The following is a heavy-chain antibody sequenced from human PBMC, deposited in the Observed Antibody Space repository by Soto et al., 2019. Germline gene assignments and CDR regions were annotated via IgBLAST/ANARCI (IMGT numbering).Heavy chain of an antibody. CDR1: GFTFSTYT. J-gene: IGHJ5*01. CDR3: ARDILSGGAYPDS. CDR2: ISSGSSYI. V-gene: IGHV3-21*01. Sequence: GGSLRLSCAASGFTFSTYTMNWVRQAPGKGLEWISSISSGSSYIYYAGSVKGRFTISRDNAKNSLFLQMNSLRADDTAVYYWARDILSGGAYPDSWGQGTKVTVSS. D-gene: IGHD3-10*01.